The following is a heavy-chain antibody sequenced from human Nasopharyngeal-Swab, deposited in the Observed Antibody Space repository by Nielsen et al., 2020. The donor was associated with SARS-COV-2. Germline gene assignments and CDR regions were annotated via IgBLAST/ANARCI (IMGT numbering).Heavy chain of an antibody. Sequence: SETLSLTCTVSGGSISSGGYYWSWIRQHPGKGLEWIGYIYYSGSTYYNPSLKSRVTISVDTSKNQFSLKLSSVTAADTAVYYWGGGGGGGSYGYSYYYYGMDVWGQGTTVTVSS. CDR1: GGSISSGGYY. V-gene: IGHV4-31*03. CDR3: GGGGGGGSYGYSYYYYGMDV. D-gene: IGHD5-18*01. J-gene: IGHJ6*02. CDR2: IYYSGST.